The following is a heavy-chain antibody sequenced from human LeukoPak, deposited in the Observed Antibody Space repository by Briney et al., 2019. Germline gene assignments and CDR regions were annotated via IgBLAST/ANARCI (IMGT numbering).Heavy chain of an antibody. V-gene: IGHV3-23*01. CDR2: ISGSGSST. CDR1: GFTFRRYG. CDR3: AKDIVGGGDDY. Sequence: GGSLRLSCAASGFTFRRYGMSWVRQAPEKGLEWVSAISGSGSSTYYGDSVKGRFTISRDNAENSVYLQMNSLRVEDTAVYYCAKDIVGGGDDYWGQGTLVTVSS. J-gene: IGHJ4*02. D-gene: IGHD2-21*02.